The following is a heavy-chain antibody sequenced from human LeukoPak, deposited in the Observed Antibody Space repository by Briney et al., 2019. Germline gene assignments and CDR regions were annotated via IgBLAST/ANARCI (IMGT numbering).Heavy chain of an antibody. D-gene: IGHD2-2*01. Sequence: GESLKISCKGSEYSFTSYWIGWVRQMPGKGLEWMGTIYPADSDTRYSPSFQGQVTIPADNSISTAYLQWSSLKASDTAMYYRTRHRYCSSTICSPSGYWGQGTLVTVSS. V-gene: IGHV5-51*01. J-gene: IGHJ4*02. CDR1: EYSFTSYW. CDR3: TRHRYCSSTICSPSGY. CDR2: IYPADSDT.